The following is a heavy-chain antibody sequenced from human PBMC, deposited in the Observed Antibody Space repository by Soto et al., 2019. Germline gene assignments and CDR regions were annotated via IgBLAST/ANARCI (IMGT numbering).Heavy chain of an antibody. Sequence: QVHLVQSGAEVKKPGASVKVSCKGSGYGCTTYGITWVLQAPGQGLAWMAWISAHNGNTNYAQKLQGRVTVTRDTSTSTAYMELRRLRSDDTAVYYCARGRYGDYWGQGALVTVSS. J-gene: IGHJ4*02. CDR3: ARGRYGDY. CDR1: GYGCTTYG. V-gene: IGHV1-18*01. D-gene: IGHD1-1*01. CDR2: ISAHNGNT.